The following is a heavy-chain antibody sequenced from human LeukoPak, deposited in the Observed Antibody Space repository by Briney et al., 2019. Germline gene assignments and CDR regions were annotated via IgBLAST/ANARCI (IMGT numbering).Heavy chain of an antibody. CDR3: ARDRRSTSVNWFDP. CDR2: IYYSGST. CDR1: GGSISSSSYY. J-gene: IGHJ5*02. Sequence: SETLSLTCTVSGGSISSSSYYWGWIRQPPGKGLEWIGSIYYSGSTYYNPSLKSRVTISVDTSKNQFSLKLSSVTAADTAVCYCARDRRSTSVNWFDPWGQGTLVTVSS. V-gene: IGHV4-39*07.